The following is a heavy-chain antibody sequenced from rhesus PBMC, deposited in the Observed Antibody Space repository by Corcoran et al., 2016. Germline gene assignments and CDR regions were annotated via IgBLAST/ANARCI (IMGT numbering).Heavy chain of an antibody. V-gene: IGHV4-160*01. J-gene: IGHJ4*01. CDR1: GGSFSSYW. CDR3: ARDWPSYYNFWSGLDY. D-gene: IGHD3-3*01. CDR2: IYGSSGST. Sequence: QVQLQESGPGLVKPSETLSLTCAASGGSFSSYWWGWIRQPPGKGLGWIGSIYGSSGSTEYNPSLKSRATISRDTSKNQFSLKLSSVTAADTAVYYCARDWPSYYNFWSGLDYWGQGVLVTVSS.